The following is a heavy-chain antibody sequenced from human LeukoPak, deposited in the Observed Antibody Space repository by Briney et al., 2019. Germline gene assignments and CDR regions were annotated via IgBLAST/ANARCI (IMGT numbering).Heavy chain of an antibody. D-gene: IGHD3-22*01. CDR2: IWYDGSNK. CDR1: GFTFSSYG. CDR3: AEAYDSSGYDAFDI. Sequence: PGRSLRLSCAASGFTFSSYGMHWVRQAPGKGLEWVAVIWYDGSNKYYADSVKGRFTISRDNSKNTLYLQMNSLRAEDTAVYYCAEAYDSSGYDAFDIWGQGTMVTVSS. J-gene: IGHJ3*02. V-gene: IGHV3-33*06.